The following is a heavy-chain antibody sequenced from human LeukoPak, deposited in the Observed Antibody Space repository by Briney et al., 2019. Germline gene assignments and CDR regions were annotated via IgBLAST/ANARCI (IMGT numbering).Heavy chain of an antibody. Sequence: PGGPLRLSCAASGFTFSRYAMSWVRQAPGKGLEWVSAISGSGGSTYYADSVKGRFTISRDNSKNTLYLQMNSLRAEDTAVYYCAKDATGYCSGGSCWPYYFDYWGQGTLVTVSS. CDR3: AKDATGYCSGGSCWPYYFDY. CDR1: GFTFSRYA. V-gene: IGHV3-23*01. CDR2: ISGSGGST. J-gene: IGHJ4*02. D-gene: IGHD2-15*01.